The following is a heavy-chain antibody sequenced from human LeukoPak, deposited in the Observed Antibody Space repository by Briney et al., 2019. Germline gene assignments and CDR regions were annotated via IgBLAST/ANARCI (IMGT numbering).Heavy chain of an antibody. CDR3: ARTRYSNAYDY. CDR2: INEDGTSA. Sequence: PGGSLRLSCAASGFGFSVYWMHWVRQAPGKGLVWVAHINEDGTSASHADSVKGRFTISRDNAKNTLYLQMNSLRAEDTAVYSCARTRYSNAYDYWGQGTLVTVSS. D-gene: IGHD5-18*01. J-gene: IGHJ4*02. CDR1: GFGFSVYW. V-gene: IGHV3-74*01.